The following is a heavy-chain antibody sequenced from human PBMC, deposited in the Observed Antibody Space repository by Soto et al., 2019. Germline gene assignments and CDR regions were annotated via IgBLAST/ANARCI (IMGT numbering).Heavy chain of an antibody. CDR2: ITHSGST. CDR3: AREGGLLNWFDP. V-gene: IGHV4-34*01. J-gene: IGHJ5*02. CDR1: GGSFSGYY. Sequence: SETLSLTCAVYGGSFSGYYWSWIRQPPGKGLEWIGEITHSGSTNYNSSLKSRVTISVDTSKSQFSLKLSSVTAADTAVYYCAREGGLLNWFDPWGQGTLVTVSS.